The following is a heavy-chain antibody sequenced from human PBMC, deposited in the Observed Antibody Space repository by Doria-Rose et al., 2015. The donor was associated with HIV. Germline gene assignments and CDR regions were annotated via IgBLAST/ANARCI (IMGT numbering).Heavy chain of an antibody. CDR2: IYYSGST. CDR3: AREGWASDKGVWFDP. J-gene: IGHJ5*02. Sequence: ISSGGYYWSWIRQHPGKGLEWIGYIYYSGSTYYNPSLKSRVTISVDTSKNQFSLKLSSVTAADTAVYYCAREGWASDKGVWFDPWGQRTLVTVSS. CDR1: ISSGGYY. D-gene: IGHD3-10*01. V-gene: IGHV4-31*02.